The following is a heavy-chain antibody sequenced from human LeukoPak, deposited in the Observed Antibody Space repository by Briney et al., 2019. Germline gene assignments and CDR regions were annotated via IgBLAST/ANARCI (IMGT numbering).Heavy chain of an antibody. CDR3: ARGGNYYYENDALDI. CDR1: GGAFSGYY. CDR2: INHSGST. D-gene: IGHD1-26*01. V-gene: IGHV4-34*01. Sequence: PSGTLSLSCAVSGGAFSGYYWSWIRQPPGKGLEWIGEINHSGSTNYNPSLKSRVTISVDTFKNQFSLKLSSVTAADTAVYYCARGGNYYYENDALDIWGQGTMVTVSS. J-gene: IGHJ3*02.